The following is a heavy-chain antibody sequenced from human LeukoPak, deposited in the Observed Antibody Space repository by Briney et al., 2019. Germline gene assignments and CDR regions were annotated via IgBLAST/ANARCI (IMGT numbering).Heavy chain of an antibody. D-gene: IGHD6-13*01. CDR1: GGSFSGYY. CDR2: INHSGST. CDR3: ARLFVRAAAGTGVGY. Sequence: SETLSLTCAVYGGSFSGYYWSWIRQPPGKGLEWIGEINHSGSTNYNPSLKSGFTISVDTSKNQFSLKLSYVTAADTAVYYCARLFVRAAAGTGVGYWGQGTLVTVSS. J-gene: IGHJ4*02. V-gene: IGHV4-34*01.